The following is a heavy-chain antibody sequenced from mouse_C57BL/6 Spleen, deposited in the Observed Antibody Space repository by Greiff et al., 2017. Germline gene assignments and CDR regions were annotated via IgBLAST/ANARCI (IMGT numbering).Heavy chain of an antibody. J-gene: IGHJ4*01. CDR2: IFPGSGST. Sequence: VQLQQSGPELVKPGASVKISCKASGYTFTDYYINWVKQRPGQGLEWIGWIFPGSGSTYYNEKFKGKATLTVDKSSSTAYMLLSSLTSEDSAVYFCARRGSTVVARGDYAMDYWGQGTSVTVSS. CDR1: GYTFTDYY. V-gene: IGHV1-75*01. D-gene: IGHD1-1*01. CDR3: ARRGSTVVARGDYAMDY.